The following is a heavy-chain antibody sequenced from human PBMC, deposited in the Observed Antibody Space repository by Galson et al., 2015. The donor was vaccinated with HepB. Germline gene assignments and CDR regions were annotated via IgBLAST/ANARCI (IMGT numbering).Heavy chain of an antibody. CDR3: ARDAGIAAAGPVFDY. V-gene: IGHV1-18*04. D-gene: IGHD6-13*01. CDR1: GYTFTSYG. J-gene: IGHJ4*02. CDR2: ISAYNGNT. Sequence: SVKVSCKASGYTFTSYGISWVRQAPGQGLEWMGWISAYNGNTNYAQKLQGRVTMTTDTSTSTAYMELRSLRSDDTAVYYCARDAGIAAAGPVFDYWGQGTLVTVSS.